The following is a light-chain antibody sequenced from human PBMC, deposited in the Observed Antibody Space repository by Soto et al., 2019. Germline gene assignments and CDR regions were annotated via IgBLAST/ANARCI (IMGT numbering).Light chain of an antibody. CDR2: AAS. Sequence: DIQMTQSPSSMPASVGDRVTITCRASQDIRSWLAWYRQKPGEAPKFLIYAASSLQSGVPSRFSGSGSGTDYTLTISSLQPEDFATYYCQQANSCPLTFGQGTRLEIK. CDR1: QDIRSW. CDR3: QQANSCPLT. J-gene: IGKJ5*01. V-gene: IGKV1-12*01.